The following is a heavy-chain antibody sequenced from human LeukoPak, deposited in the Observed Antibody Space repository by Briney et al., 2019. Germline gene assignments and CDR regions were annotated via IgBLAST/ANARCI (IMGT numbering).Heavy chain of an antibody. J-gene: IGHJ4*02. CDR2: ISGDGTNK. V-gene: IGHV3-30-3*01. Sequence: GGSLRLSCEASGFFFSSYCMHWVRQAPGKGLEWLAVISGDGTNKYYADSVKGRFTISRDNSKNTLYLQMNSLRAEDTAVYYCAKELPSYGDYFDYWGQGTLVTVSS. CDR1: GFFFSSYC. D-gene: IGHD4-17*01. CDR3: AKELPSYGDYFDY.